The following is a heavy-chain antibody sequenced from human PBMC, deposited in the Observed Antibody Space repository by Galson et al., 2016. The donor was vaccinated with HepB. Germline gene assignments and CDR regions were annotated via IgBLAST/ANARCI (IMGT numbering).Heavy chain of an antibody. J-gene: IGHJ5*02. V-gene: IGHV4-61*01. CDR3: ARDLTGGYNWFDP. CDR2: IYYSGST. Sequence: SETLSLTCTVSGGSVSSGSYYWSWIRQPPGKGLEWIGYIYYSGSTNYNPSLKSRVTISVDTSKNQFSLKLGSVTAADTAVYYCARDLTGGYNWFDPWGQGTLVTVSS. CDR1: GGSVSSGSYY. D-gene: IGHD3-10*01.